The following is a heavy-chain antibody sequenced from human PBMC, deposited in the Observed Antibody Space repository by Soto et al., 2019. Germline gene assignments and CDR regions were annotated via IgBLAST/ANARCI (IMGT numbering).Heavy chain of an antibody. Sequence: QVQLVESGGGVVQPGRSLRLSCAASGFIFSNYGMHWVRQAPGKGLEWVAVIYYDGNEKHYADSVKGRFTISRDNSKDTLSLQMNSLRAEDTAVYYCAKEGALTGWTYGDLWGQGTLVTVSS. V-gene: IGHV3-30*18. CDR2: IYYDGNEK. CDR1: GFIFSNYG. CDR3: AKEGALTGWTYGDL. D-gene: IGHD1-7*01. J-gene: IGHJ4*02.